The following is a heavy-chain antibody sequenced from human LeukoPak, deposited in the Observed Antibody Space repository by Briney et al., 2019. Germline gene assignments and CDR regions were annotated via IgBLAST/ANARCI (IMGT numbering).Heavy chain of an antibody. D-gene: IGHD6-13*01. V-gene: IGHV3-53*01. CDR2: FYSGGAT. CDR1: GFTVSSNY. Sequence: PGGSLRLSCAASGFTVSSNYMSWVRRAPGKGLEWVSVFYSGGATYYADSVKGRFTISRDNSKNTLYLQMNSLRAEDTAVYYCTSSSHSSIRFDYWGQGTLVTVSS. J-gene: IGHJ4*02. CDR3: TSSSHSSIRFDY.